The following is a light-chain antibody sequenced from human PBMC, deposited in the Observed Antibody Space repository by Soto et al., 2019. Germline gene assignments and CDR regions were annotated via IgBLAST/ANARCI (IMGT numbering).Light chain of an antibody. CDR1: SSNIATND. V-gene: IGLV1-47*01. CDR2: RSN. Sequence: QSALTQPPSASGTPGQRVTISCSGSSSNIATNDAFWYQQLPGTAPKLLIYRSNQRPSGVPDRFSGSKSGTSASLAISGLRSEDEADYYCASWDYSLSGVLFGGGTKLTVL. CDR3: ASWDYSLSGVL. J-gene: IGLJ2*01.